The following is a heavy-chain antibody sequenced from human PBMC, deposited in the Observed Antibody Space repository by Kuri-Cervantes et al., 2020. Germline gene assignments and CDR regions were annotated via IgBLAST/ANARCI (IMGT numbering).Heavy chain of an antibody. CDR1: GFTFSSYA. CDR2: ISGSGGST. CDR3: ARKIWSYGAVDY. J-gene: IGHJ4*02. D-gene: IGHD3-10*01. V-gene: IGHV3-23*01. Sequence: GESLKISCAASGFTFSSYAMSWVRQAPGKGLEWVSGISGSGGSTNYADPVKGRFTISRDNSKNTLYLQLSSPKADDTAIYYCARKIWSYGAVDYWGQGALVTVSS.